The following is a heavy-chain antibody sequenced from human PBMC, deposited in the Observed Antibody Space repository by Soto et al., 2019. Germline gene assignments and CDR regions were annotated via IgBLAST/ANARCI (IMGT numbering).Heavy chain of an antibody. J-gene: IGHJ6*02. D-gene: IGHD4-17*01. V-gene: IGHV1-2*02. CDR3: ARAMTTVTTMVDGMDV. CDR1: GYTFTGYY. CDR2: INPNSGGT. Sequence: QVQLVQSGAEVKKPGASVKVSCKASGYTFTGYYMHWVRQAPGQGLEWMGWINPNSGGTNYAQKFQGRVTMTSDTSISTAYMELSRLRSDDTAVYYCARAMTTVTTMVDGMDVWGQGTTVTVSS.